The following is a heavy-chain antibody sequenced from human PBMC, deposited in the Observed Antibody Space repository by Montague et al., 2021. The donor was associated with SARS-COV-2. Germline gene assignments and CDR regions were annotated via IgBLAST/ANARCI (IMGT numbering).Heavy chain of an antibody. CDR3: ARGDQLRGYYYGMDV. V-gene: IGHV3-13*01. J-gene: IGHJ6*02. CDR2: IGTSGDT. D-gene: IGHD4-23*01. CDR1: GFTFSSYD. Sequence: SQRLSCAASGFTFSSYDMHWVRQATGKGLEWVSAIGTSGDTYYVGSVKGRFTISRENAKNSLYLQMNSLRVGDTAVYYCARGDQLRGYYYGMDVWGQGTTVTVSS.